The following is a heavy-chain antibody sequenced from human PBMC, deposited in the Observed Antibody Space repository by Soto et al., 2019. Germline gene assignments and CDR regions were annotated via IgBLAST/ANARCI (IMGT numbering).Heavy chain of an antibody. CDR3: AGGAGTGP. CDR2: IHQNGTEK. J-gene: IGHJ5*02. D-gene: IGHD6-13*01. CDR1: GFPLISDW. V-gene: IGHV3-7*04. Sequence: GGSLRLSCAAAGFPLISDWMSWGRPTPGKGLEWVATIHQNGTEKHYVDFVKGRFTISRDNAKNSLYLQLDILRVEYTAVYYCAGGAGTGPWGQGTLVTVSS.